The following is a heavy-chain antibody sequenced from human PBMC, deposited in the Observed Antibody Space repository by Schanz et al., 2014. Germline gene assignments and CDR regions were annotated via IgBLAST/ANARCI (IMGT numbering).Heavy chain of an antibody. Sequence: QVQLVESGGGVVQPGRSLRLSCAASGFTFHTYDMHWVRQAPGKGLEWVAQISHDGHRDFYADSVKGRFTISRDNSKNTLYLQMNSLRADDTAVYYCARDLLVSHYDFWSGNDYWGQGTLVTVSS. CDR1: GFTFHTYD. V-gene: IGHV3-30-3*01. CDR3: ARDLLVSHYDFWSGNDY. CDR2: ISHDGHRD. J-gene: IGHJ4*02. D-gene: IGHD3-3*01.